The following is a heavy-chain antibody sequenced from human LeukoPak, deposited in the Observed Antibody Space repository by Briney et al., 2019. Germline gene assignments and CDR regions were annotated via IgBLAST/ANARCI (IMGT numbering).Heavy chain of an antibody. Sequence: GGSLRLSCAASGFTVSSYYMNWVRQAPGKGLEWVSVLYSGGTTYYSDFLKGRFTISRDNSKNTLYLQINSLRVEDTAVYYCARGDYYDSKGFDYWGQGTLVTVSS. D-gene: IGHD3-22*01. V-gene: IGHV3-66*01. J-gene: IGHJ4*02. CDR3: ARGDYYDSKGFDY. CDR2: LYSGGTT. CDR1: GFTVSSYY.